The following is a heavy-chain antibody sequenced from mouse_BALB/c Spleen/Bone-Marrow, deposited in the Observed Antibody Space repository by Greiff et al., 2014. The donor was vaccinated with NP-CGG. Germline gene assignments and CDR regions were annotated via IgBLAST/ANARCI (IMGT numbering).Heavy chain of an antibody. V-gene: IGHV1-77*01. J-gene: IGHJ3*01. Sequence: VQLQQSGAELARPGASVKLSCKASGYTFTDYYMNWVKQRTGQGLEWIGEIYPGSGNTYYNEEFRGKATLTADKSSSTVYMQLSSLTSEDSAVYFCAREEVRRLAWFAYWGQGTLVTVSA. CDR3: AREEVRRLAWFAY. CDR1: GYTFTDYY. CDR2: IYPGSGNT.